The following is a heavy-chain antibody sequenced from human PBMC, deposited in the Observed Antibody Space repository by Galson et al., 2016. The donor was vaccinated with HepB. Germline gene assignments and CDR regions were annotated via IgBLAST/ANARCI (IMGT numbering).Heavy chain of an antibody. J-gene: IGHJ2*01. Sequence: SLRLSCAASGFTFSSSGMHWVRQAPGKGLEWVALISYDGSKKYYADSVKGRFAMSRDNSKNTLNLQMNSLRVEDTAVYYCAREAGGSYYAYWYLDLWGRGTLVTVTS. CDR2: ISYDGSKK. V-gene: IGHV3-30*19. CDR1: GFTFSSSG. CDR3: AREAGGSYYAYWYLDL. D-gene: IGHD1-26*01.